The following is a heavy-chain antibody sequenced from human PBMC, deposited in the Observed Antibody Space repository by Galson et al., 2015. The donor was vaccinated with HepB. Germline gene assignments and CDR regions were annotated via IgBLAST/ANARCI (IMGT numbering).Heavy chain of an antibody. CDR1: GFTFINAW. CDR2: IKSKIDGGTA. Sequence: SLRLSCAASGFTFINAWMSWVRQAPGKGLEWVGRIKSKIDGGTADYAAPVKGRFTISRDDSKYMLYLQINSLKTEDTAVYFCTTDPTPRRFLEYWYFDIWGRGTLVTVSS. CDR3: TTDPTPRRFLEYWYFDI. V-gene: IGHV3-15*01. J-gene: IGHJ2*01. D-gene: IGHD3-3*01.